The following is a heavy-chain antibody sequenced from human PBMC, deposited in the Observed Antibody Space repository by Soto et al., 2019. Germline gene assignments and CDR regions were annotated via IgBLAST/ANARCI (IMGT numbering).Heavy chain of an antibody. J-gene: IGHJ6*02. CDR1: GYTFTSYG. V-gene: IGHV1-18*01. CDR2: ISAYNGNT. CDR3: ARDASLPYGDYAPYYYYGMDV. Sequence: QVQLVQSGAEVKKPGASVKVSCKASGYTFTSYGIIWVRQAPGQGLEWMGWISAYNGNTNYAQNLQGRVTMTTDTSTSTAYMELRSMRSDDTDVYYCARDASLPYGDYAPYYYYGMDVWGQGTTVTVSS. D-gene: IGHD4-17*01.